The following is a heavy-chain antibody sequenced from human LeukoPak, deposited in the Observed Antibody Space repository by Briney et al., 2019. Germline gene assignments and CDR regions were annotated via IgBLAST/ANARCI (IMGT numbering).Heavy chain of an antibody. CDR3: ARDPGAMIQGAFDY. Sequence: GGSLRLSCAASGFTFSSYWMHWVRQAPGKGLVWVSRISIDGSSTTYADSVKGRFTISRDNAKNTLYLQMNSLRVEDTAIYYCARDPGAMIQGAFDYWGQGTLVTVSS. V-gene: IGHV3-74*03. J-gene: IGHJ4*02. D-gene: IGHD5-12*01. CDR1: GFTFSSYW. CDR2: ISIDGSST.